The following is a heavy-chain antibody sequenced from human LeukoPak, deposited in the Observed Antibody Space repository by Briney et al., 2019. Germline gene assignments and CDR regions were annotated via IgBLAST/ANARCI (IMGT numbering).Heavy chain of an antibody. CDR2: IYHSGST. D-gene: IGHD1-14*01. Sequence: GSLRLSCAASGFTFSSYSMNWVRQAPGKGLEWIGGIYHSGSTYYNPSLKSRVTISVDTSKNQFSLKLSSVTAADTAVYYCARDRKGVASTPPDYWGQGTLVTVSS. J-gene: IGHJ4*02. CDR3: ARDRKGVASTPPDY. CDR1: GFTFSSYS. V-gene: IGHV4-38-2*02.